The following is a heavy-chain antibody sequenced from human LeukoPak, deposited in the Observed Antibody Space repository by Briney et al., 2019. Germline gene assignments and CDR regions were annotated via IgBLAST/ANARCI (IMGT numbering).Heavy chain of an antibody. J-gene: IGHJ4*02. V-gene: IGHV4-4*07. D-gene: IGHD6-13*01. Sequence: SETLSLTCTVSGGSISSYYWSWIRQPAGKGLEWIGRIYTSGSTNYNPSLKSRVTMSVDTSKNQFSLKLSSVTAADTAVYYCARGAIAAAGTHFDYWGQGTLVTVSS. CDR3: ARGAIAAAGTHFDY. CDR1: GGSISSYY. CDR2: IYTSGST.